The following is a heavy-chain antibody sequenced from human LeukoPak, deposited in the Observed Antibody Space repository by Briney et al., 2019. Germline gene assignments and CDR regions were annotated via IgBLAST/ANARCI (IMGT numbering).Heavy chain of an antibody. CDR2: ISVSSSYI. D-gene: IGHD3-22*01. CDR1: GFTFSSYS. CDR3: ARDGPRYYYDSSGSHAFDI. V-gene: IGHV3-21*01. Sequence: GGSLRPSVAASGFTFSSYSMNWVGQAPGKGREWVSSISVSSSYIYYADSVKGRFTISRDNAKNSLYLQMNSLRAEDTAVYYCARDGPRYYYDSSGSHAFDIWGQGTMVTVSS. J-gene: IGHJ3*02.